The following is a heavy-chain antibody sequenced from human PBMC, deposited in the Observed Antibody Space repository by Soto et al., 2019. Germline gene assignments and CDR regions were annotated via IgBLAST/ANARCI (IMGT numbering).Heavy chain of an antibody. Sequence: EVQLVQSGDEVKKPGESLKISCKGSGYSFTSYWIGWVRQMPGKGLGWMGIIYPGDSDTRYSPSIQGQVTISADKSISTAYMQWSSLKASDTAMYYCAGGGVRGVITRTRDYYGMDVWGQGTTVTVSS. D-gene: IGHD3-10*01. CDR1: GYSFTSYW. CDR3: AGGGVRGVITRTRDYYGMDV. CDR2: IYPGDSDT. J-gene: IGHJ6*02. V-gene: IGHV5-51*01.